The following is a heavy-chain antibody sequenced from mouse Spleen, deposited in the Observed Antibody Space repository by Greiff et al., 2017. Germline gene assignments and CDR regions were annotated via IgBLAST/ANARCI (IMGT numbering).Heavy chain of an antibody. Sequence: EVQLVESGGGLVKLGGSLKLSCAASGFTFSSYAMSWVRQTPEKRLEWVATISSGGGNTYYPDSVKGRFTISRDNAKNTLYLQMSSLKSEDTAMYYCARHFITTANYFDYWGQGTTLTVSS. D-gene: IGHD1-2*01. J-gene: IGHJ2*01. CDR3: ARHFITTANYFDY. V-gene: IGHV5-9-3*01. CDR1: GFTFSSYA. CDR2: ISSGGGNT.